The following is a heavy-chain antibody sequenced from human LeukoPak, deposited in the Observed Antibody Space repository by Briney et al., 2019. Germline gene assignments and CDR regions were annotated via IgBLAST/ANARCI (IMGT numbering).Heavy chain of an antibody. Sequence: PSETLSLTCAVYGGSFSGYYWSWIRQPPGKGLEWIGEINHTGSTNYNPSLKSRVTISVDTSKNQFSLKLSSVTAADTAVYYCARADIVVVPAATSPIYYYYGMDVWGQGTTVTVSS. CDR3: ARADIVVVPAATSPIYYYYGMDV. J-gene: IGHJ6*02. D-gene: IGHD2-2*01. CDR1: GGSFSGYY. CDR2: INHTGST. V-gene: IGHV4-34*01.